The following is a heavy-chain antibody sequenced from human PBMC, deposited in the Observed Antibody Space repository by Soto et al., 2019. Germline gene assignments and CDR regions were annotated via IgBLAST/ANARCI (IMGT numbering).Heavy chain of an antibody. CDR2: LNPNNGDT. CDR1: GYTFSNYD. J-gene: IGHJ4*02. CDR3: AKVSRKGSAIDFDY. Sequence: QVQLVQSGAELKKPGASVKVSCKASGYTFSNYDMNWVRQATGQGPEWIGWLNPNNGDTGYAQKFQGQVTLTTDISTTTAYMELTSLRAEDTAIYYFAKVSRKGSAIDFDYWGQGTLITVSS. V-gene: IGHV1-8*01. D-gene: IGHD3-10*01.